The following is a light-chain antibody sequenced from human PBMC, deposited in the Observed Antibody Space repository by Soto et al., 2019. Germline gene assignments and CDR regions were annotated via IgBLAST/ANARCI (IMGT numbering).Light chain of an antibody. Sequence: ESMLTQSPATLSLSPGERATLSCRASQSVRSYLAWYQQKPGQAPRLLIYDASNRAPGIPARFSGSGSGTDFTLTISSLEPDDFAVYYCQQSSSWPRITFGQGTRLE. J-gene: IGKJ5*01. V-gene: IGKV3-11*01. CDR1: QSVRSY. CDR3: QQSSSWPRIT. CDR2: DAS.